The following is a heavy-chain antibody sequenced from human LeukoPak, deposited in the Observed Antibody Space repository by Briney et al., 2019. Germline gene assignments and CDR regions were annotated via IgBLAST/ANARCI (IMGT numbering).Heavy chain of an antibody. CDR1: GGSISSGGYY. Sequence: PSETLSLTCTVSGGSISSGGYYWSWIRQPPGKGLEWIGYIYHSGSTYYNPSLKSRVTISVDRSKNQFSLKLSSVTAADTAVYYCARDGWESGDYWGQGTLVTVSS. J-gene: IGHJ4*02. CDR3: ARDGWESGDY. CDR2: IYHSGST. D-gene: IGHD1-26*01. V-gene: IGHV4-30-2*01.